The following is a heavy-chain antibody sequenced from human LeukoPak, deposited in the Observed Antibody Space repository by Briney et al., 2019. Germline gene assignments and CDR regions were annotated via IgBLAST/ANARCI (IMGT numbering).Heavy chain of an antibody. J-gene: IGHJ3*02. CDR1: GYTFTDYA. Sequence: ASVKVSCKPSGYTFTDYAMNWVRQAPGQGLEWMGWINTNTRKSTYAQGFTGWFVFSLDTSVSTAYLQISSLKAEDTAVYYCARDGSGPSSRYEHDAFDIWGQGTMVTVSS. V-gene: IGHV7-4-1*02. CDR2: INTNTRKS. CDR3: ARDGSGPSSRYEHDAFDI. D-gene: IGHD6-13*01.